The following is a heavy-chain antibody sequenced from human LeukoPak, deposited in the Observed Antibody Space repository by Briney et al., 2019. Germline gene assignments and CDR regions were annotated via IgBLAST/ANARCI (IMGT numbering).Heavy chain of an antibody. J-gene: IGHJ4*02. D-gene: IGHD3-10*01. CDR1: GFTFSSYG. CDR3: AKDDNYYGSGSYVIDY. Sequence: PGGSLRLSCAASGFTFSSYGMHWVRQAPGKGLEWVAVISYDGSNKYYADSVKGRFTISRDNSKNTLYLQMNSLRAEDTAVYYCAKDDNYYGSGSYVIDYWGQGTLVTVSS. V-gene: IGHV3-30*18. CDR2: ISYDGSNK.